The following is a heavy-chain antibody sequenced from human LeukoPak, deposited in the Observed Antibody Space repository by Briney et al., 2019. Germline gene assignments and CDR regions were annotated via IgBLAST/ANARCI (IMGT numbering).Heavy chain of an antibody. CDR3: ARVLLWFGEPRGGFDI. CDR2: IYYSGST. Sequence: SETLSLTCTVSGGSISSGGYSWSWIRQHPGKGLEWIGYIYYSGSTYYNPSLKSRVTISVDTSKNQFSLKLSSVTAADTAVYYCARVLLWFGEPRGGFDIWGQGTMVTVSS. V-gene: IGHV4-31*03. D-gene: IGHD3-10*01. J-gene: IGHJ3*02. CDR1: GGSISSGGYS.